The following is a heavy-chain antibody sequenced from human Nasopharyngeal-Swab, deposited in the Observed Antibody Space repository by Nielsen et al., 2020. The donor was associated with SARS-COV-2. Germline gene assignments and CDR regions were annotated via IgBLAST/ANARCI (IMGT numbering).Heavy chain of an antibody. CDR2: ISSSSSTI. V-gene: IGHV3-48*02. D-gene: IGHD6-19*01. J-gene: IGHJ4*02. CDR1: GFTFSSYS. CDR3: ARLVADSSGWGFDY. Sequence: GESLKISCAASGFTFSSYSMNWVRQAPGKGLEWVSYISSSSSTIYYADSVKGRFTTSRDNAKNSLYLQMNSLRDEDTAVYYCARLVADSSGWGFDYWGQGTLVTVSS.